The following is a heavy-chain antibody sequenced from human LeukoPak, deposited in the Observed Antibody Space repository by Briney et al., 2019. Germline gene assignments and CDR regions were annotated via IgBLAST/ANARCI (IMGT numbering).Heavy chain of an antibody. D-gene: IGHD3-10*01. V-gene: IGHV3-48*03. J-gene: IGHJ5*02. Sequence: GGSLRLSCAASGFTFSSYAMNWFRQAPGKGLEWVSSISSSGSTIYYADSMKGRFTISRDNAKNTLYLQMNSLRAEDTALYYFARDLVFRGGWSGFVPSGQGTLVTASS. CDR3: ARDLVFRGGWSGFVP. CDR1: GFTFSSYA. CDR2: ISSSGSTI.